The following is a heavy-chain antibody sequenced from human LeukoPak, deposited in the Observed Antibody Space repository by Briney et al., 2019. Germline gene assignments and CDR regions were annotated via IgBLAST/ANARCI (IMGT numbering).Heavy chain of an antibody. J-gene: IGHJ2*01. CDR3: AKCRGGVVGSWYFDF. CDR2: ISGSGGST. CDR1: GFTFTTYA. D-gene: IGHD3-10*01. V-gene: IGHV3-23*01. Sequence: GGSLRLSCAASGFTFTTYATSWVRQAPGKGLEWVSTISGSGGSTYYAGSVKGRFTISRDNSKNTLYLQMNSLGAEDTAVYYCAKCRGGVVGSWYFDFWGRGTLVTVSS.